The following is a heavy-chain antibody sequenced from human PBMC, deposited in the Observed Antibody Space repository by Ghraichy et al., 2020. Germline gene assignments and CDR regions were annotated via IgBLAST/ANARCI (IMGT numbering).Heavy chain of an antibody. CDR2: ISSSSSYI. Sequence: GGSLRLSCAASGFTFSSYSMNWVRQAPGKGLEWVSSISSSSSYIYYADSVKGRFTISRDNAKNSLYLQMNSLRAEDTAVYYCARVRSTSCPDYWGQGTLVTVSS. CDR3: ARVRSTSCPDY. CDR1: GFTFSSYS. J-gene: IGHJ4*02. V-gene: IGHV3-21*01. D-gene: IGHD2-2*01.